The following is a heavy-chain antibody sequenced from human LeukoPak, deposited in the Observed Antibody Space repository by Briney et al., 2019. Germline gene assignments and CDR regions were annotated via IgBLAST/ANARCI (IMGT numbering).Heavy chain of an antibody. CDR1: GGSISSGSYY. CDR2: IYYSGST. CDR3: ARVHVYYYYMDV. J-gene: IGHJ6*03. V-gene: IGHV4-61*01. Sequence: SQTLSLTCTVSGGSISSGSYYWSWIRQPPGKGLEWIGYIYYSGSTNYNPSLKSRVTISVDTSKNQFSLKLSSVTAADTAVYYCARVHVYYYYMDVWGKGTTVTISS.